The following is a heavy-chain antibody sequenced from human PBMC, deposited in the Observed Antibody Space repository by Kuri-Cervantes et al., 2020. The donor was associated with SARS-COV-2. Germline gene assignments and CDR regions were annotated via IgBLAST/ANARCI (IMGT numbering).Heavy chain of an antibody. CDR1: SGSISRSYYY. D-gene: IGHD1-7*01. CDR2: IYYSGST. J-gene: IGHJ5*02. Sequence: SETLSLTCTVSSGSISRSYYYRDWIRQPPGGRLEWIGNIYYSGSTNYNPSLKSRVTISVDTSKNQFSLKLSSVTAADTAVYYCARDEGITGTYNWFDPWGQGTLVTVSS. V-gene: IGHV4-61*01. CDR3: ARDEGITGTYNWFDP.